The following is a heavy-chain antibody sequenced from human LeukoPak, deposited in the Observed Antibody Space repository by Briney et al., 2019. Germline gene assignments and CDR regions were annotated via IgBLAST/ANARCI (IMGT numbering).Heavy chain of an antibody. CDR3: ARFHWYFDL. CDR2: IYYSGST. CDR1: GGSISSGGYS. Sequence: PSETQSLTCAVSGGSISSGGYSWSWIRQPPGKGLEWIGYIYYSGSTYYNPSLKSRVTISVDTSKNQFSLKLSSVTAADTAVYYCARFHWYFDLWGRGTLVTVSS. J-gene: IGHJ2*01. V-gene: IGHV4-30-4*07.